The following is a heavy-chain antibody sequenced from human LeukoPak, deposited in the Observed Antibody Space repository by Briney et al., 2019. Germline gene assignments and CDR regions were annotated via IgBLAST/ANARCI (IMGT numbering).Heavy chain of an antibody. Sequence: PGGSLRLSCAASGFTFSSYWMSWVRQAPGKGLEWVANIKQDGSEKYYVDSVKGRFTISRDNAKNSLYLQMNSLRAEDTAVYYCARAGAYCDFWSGYSDAFDIWGQGTMVTVSS. D-gene: IGHD3-3*01. CDR1: GFTFSSYW. J-gene: IGHJ3*02. V-gene: IGHV3-7*01. CDR2: IKQDGSEK. CDR3: ARAGAYCDFWSGYSDAFDI.